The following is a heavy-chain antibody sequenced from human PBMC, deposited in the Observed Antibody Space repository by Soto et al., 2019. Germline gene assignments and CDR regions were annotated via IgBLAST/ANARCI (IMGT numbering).Heavy chain of an antibody. J-gene: IGHJ4*01. CDR2: INPNGGGT. CDR1: RDRFPDYY. D-gene: IGHD6-6*01. CDR3: ARGEQLVHFDS. Sequence: VPPQLCREASRDRFPDYYVHWVRQAPGEGLEWMGRINPNGGGTNYAQKFEGWVPMTTDTSISTAYMELSRLNFDDTAVYYCARGEQLVHFDSWVHGPLVPVFS. V-gene: IGHV1-2*04.